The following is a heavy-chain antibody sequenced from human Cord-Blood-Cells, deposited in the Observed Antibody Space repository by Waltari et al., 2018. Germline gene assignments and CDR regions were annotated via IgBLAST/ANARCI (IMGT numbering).Heavy chain of an antibody. CDR2: INPISGGT. J-gene: IGHJ4*02. V-gene: IGHV1-2*02. D-gene: IGHD6-19*01. Sequence: QVQLEQSGAEVKKPGASVKVSCTASGYTFTGSYRHWVRQAPGHGLEWMGLINPISGGTNYAQKFQGRVTMTRDTSISTAYMELSRLRSDDTAVYYCARDGEWLVLFDYWGQGTLVTVSS. CDR1: GYTFTGSY. CDR3: ARDGEWLVLFDY.